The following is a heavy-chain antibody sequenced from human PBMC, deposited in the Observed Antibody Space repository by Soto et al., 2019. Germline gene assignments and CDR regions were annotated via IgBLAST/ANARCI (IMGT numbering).Heavy chain of an antibody. J-gene: IGHJ4*02. CDR1: GFTFNNFW. CDR2: IDSDGTTT. Sequence: EVQLVESGGGLVQPGGSLRLSCAASGFTFNNFWMYWVRQTPEKGLVWVSGIDSDGTTTIYADSVKGRFTISRDNAKNTLYLQMNILTVEDTAIYYCVRDIRWGQGTLVTVSP. CDR3: VRDIR. V-gene: IGHV3-74*01.